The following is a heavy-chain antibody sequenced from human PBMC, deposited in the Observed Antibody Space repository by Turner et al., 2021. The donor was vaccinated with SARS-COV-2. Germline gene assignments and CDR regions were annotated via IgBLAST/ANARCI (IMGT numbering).Heavy chain of an antibody. V-gene: IGHV4-39*01. CDR2: SEYSGTT. CDR3: ARLDYDCGSGDYTGWFDP. CDR1: GGSVSSSRYY. Sequence: QLQLQESCPGLVKPSETLSLTGTVAGGSVSSSRYYWGWCRQPPGKGLGWIGSSEYSGTTYYNPTLKSRVTIAVVTTKKQYSQKLSSVTAADTAVYYCARLDYDCGSGDYTGWFDPWGQGTLVTVSS. J-gene: IGHJ5*02. D-gene: IGHD3-3*01.